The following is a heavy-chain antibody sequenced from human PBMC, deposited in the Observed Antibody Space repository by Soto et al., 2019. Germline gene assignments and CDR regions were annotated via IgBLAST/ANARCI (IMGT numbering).Heavy chain of an antibody. D-gene: IGHD3-3*01. J-gene: IGHJ4*02. CDR2: IDTSGST. V-gene: IGHV4-4*07. CDR3: ARGGQDFWSGPFDY. CDR1: GGSISNYY. Sequence: PSETLSLTCTVSGGSISNYYCNWIRQPAGKGLEWIGRIDTSGSTNYNPSLKSRVTMSVDTSKQEFSLKLSSVTAAYTALYYCARGGQDFWSGPFDYWGRGTLVTVSS.